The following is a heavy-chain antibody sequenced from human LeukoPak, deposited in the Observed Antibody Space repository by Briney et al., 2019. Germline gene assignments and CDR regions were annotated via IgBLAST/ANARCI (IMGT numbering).Heavy chain of an antibody. D-gene: IGHD3-3*01. V-gene: IGHV1-69*06. CDR2: IIPIFGTA. J-gene: IGHJ6*03. CDR3: ASSSPDFWSGYSYYYYYMDV. Sequence: SVKVSCKASGGTFSSYAISWVRQAPGQGLEWMGGIIPIFGTANYAQKFQGRVTITADKSTSTAYMELSSLRSEDTAVYYCASSSPDFWSGYSYYYYYMDVWGKGTTVTVSS. CDR1: GGTFSSYA.